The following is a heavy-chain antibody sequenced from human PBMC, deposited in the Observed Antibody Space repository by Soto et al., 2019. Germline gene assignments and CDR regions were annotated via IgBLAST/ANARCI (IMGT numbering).Heavy chain of an antibody. CDR3: ARIWGGGGYALIY. CDR2: ISSSGTTT. V-gene: IGHV3-11*01. CDR1: GFTFSDFY. Sequence: QVQLVESGGGLVKPGGSLRLSCAASGFTFSDFYMSWIRQAPGKGLEWISYISSSGTTTYYTDSVKGRFTISRDNAKNSLYLQMNTLRDEDMAVYYCARIWGGGGYALIYWGQGTLVTVSS. D-gene: IGHD2-8*01. J-gene: IGHJ4*02.